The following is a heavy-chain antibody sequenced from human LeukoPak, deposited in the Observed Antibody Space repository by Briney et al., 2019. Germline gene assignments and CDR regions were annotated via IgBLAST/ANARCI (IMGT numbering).Heavy chain of an antibody. CDR2: IYYNGNT. J-gene: IGHJ6*02. CDR3: ARGPLAAAGTLTYYYYGMDV. V-gene: IGHV4-38-2*02. D-gene: IGHD6-13*01. CDR1: GYSISSGYY. Sequence: SETLSLTCTVSGYSISSGYYWGWIRQPPGKGLEWIGSIYYNGNTFYNPSLKSRVTISVDTSKNQFSLKLSSVTAADTAVYYCARGPLAAAGTLTYYYYGMDVWGQGTTVTVSS.